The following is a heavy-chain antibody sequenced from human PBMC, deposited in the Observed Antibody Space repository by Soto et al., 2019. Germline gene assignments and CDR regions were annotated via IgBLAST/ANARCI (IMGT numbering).Heavy chain of an antibody. Sequence: QVQLVQSGAEVKKPGSSVKVSCKASGGTFSSYTISWVRQAPGQGLEWMGRIIPILGKANHAQKFQGRVTITADKSTRTAYMELSSLRSEDTAVYYCARVDGDYDWYFDLWGRGTMVTVSS. D-gene: IGHD4-17*01. J-gene: IGHJ2*01. CDR1: GGTFSSYT. CDR3: ARVDGDYDWYFDL. CDR2: IIPILGKA. V-gene: IGHV1-69*08.